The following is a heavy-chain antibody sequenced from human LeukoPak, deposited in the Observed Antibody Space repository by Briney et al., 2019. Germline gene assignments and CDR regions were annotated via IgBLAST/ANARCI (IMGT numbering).Heavy chain of an antibody. CDR1: GFTFSSYA. CDR3: AKVLGPVYYYDTLNQGYFDY. Sequence: GGSLRLSCAASGFTFSSYAMTWVRQAPGKGLEWVPGISGSGGSTYYADSVRGRFTISRDNSKNTLYLQMNSLRAEDTAVYYCAKVLGPVYYYDTLNQGYFDYWGQGTLVTVSS. J-gene: IGHJ4*02. CDR2: ISGSGGST. D-gene: IGHD3-22*01. V-gene: IGHV3-23*01.